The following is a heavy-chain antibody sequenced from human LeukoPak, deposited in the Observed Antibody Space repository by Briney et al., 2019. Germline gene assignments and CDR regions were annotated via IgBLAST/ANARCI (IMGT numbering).Heavy chain of an antibody. J-gene: IGHJ5*02. V-gene: IGHV1-18*01. D-gene: IGHD6-13*01. CDR2: ISAYNGNT. CDR1: GGTFFNYG. CDR3: ARVLGIAAAGHNWFDP. Sequence: ASVKVSCKASGGTFFNYGVTWVRQAPGQGLEWMGWISAYNGNTNYAQKLQGRVTMTTDTSTSTAYMELRSLGSDDTAVYYCARVLGIAAAGHNWFDPWGQGTLVTVSS.